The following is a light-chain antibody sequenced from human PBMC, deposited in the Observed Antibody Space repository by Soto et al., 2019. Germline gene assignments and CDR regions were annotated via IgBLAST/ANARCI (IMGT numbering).Light chain of an antibody. CDR2: AAS. CDR1: QSISSY. CDR3: QQYETFSGT. J-gene: IGKJ1*01. V-gene: IGKV1-39*01. Sequence: DIQMTQSPSSLSVSVGDRVTITCQASQSISSYLNWYQQKPGKAPKLLIYAASSLQSGVPSRFSGSGSGTDFTLTISSLQPEDFATYYCQQYETFSGTLGPGTKVDIK.